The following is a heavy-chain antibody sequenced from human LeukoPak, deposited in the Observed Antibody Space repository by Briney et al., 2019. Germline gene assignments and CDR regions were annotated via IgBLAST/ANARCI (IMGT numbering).Heavy chain of an antibody. V-gene: IGHV4-61*02. D-gene: IGHD2-2*01. CDR1: GGSISSGSYY. CDR3: ARAGCSSTSCYYYYYYMDV. Sequence: SETLSLTCTVSGGSISSGSYYWSWIRQPAGKGLEWIGRIYTSGSTNYNPSLKSRVTISVDTSKNQFSLKLSSVTAADTAVYYCARAGCSSTSCYYYYYYMDVWGKGTTVTVSS. CDR2: IYTSGST. J-gene: IGHJ6*03.